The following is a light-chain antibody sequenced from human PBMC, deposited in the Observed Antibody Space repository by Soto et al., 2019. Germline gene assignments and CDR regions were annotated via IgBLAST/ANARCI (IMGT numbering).Light chain of an antibody. Sequence: EIVLTQSPGILSLSPGERASLSYGASQSISSSFLAWYQQKPGQAPRLLIYGASSRATGIPDRFSGTGSETDLTLTISRLEPEDFAVYYCQQYDNSPITFGQGTRLEIK. CDR3: QQYDNSPIT. V-gene: IGKV3-20*01. CDR1: QSISSSF. CDR2: GAS. J-gene: IGKJ5*01.